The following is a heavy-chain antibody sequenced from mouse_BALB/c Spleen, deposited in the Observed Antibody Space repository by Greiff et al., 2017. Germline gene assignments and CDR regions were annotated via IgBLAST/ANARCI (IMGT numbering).Heavy chain of an antibody. J-gene: IGHJ3*01. V-gene: IGHV1S81*02. Sequence: QVQLQQSGAELVKPGASVKLSCKASGYTFTSYYMYWVKQRPGQGLEWIGEINPSNGGTNFNEKFKSKATLTVDKSSSTAYMQLSSLTSEDSAVYFCARGADSWFAYWGQGTLVTVSA. CDR3: ARGADSWFAY. CDR2: INPSNGGT. CDR1: GYTFTSYY.